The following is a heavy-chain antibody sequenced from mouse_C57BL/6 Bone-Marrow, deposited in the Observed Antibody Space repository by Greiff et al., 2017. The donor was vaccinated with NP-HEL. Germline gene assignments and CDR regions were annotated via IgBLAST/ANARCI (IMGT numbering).Heavy chain of an antibody. D-gene: IGHD2-1*01. V-gene: IGHV2-6*03. J-gene: IGHJ4*01. Sequence: VQVVESGPGLVAPSQSLSITCTVSGFSLTSYGVHWVRQPPGKGLEWLVVIWSDGSTTYNSALKSRLSISKDNSKSQVFLKRNSLQTDDTAMYYCARSYGNLPYYYARDYWGQGTSVTVSS. CDR3: ARSYGNLPYYYARDY. CDR1: GFSLTSYG. CDR2: IWSDGST.